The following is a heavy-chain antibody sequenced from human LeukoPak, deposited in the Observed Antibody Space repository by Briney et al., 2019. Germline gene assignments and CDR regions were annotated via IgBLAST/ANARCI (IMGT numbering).Heavy chain of an antibody. CDR2: IYYSGST. CDR3: ASWLAAGNWFDP. CDR1: GGSISSYY. V-gene: IGHV4-59*08. Sequence: SETLSLTCTVSGGSISSYYWSWIRQPPGKGLEWIGYIYYSGSTNYNPSLKSRVTISVDTSKNQFSLKLSSVTAADTAVYYCASWLAAGNWFDPWGQGTLVTVSS. J-gene: IGHJ5*02. D-gene: IGHD6-13*01.